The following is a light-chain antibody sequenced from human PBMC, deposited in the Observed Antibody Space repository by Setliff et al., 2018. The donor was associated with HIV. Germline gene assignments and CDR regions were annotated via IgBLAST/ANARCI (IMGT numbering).Light chain of an antibody. CDR3: CSYAGSDAWI. CDR2: DVR. J-gene: IGLJ2*01. V-gene: IGLV2-14*03. Sequence: QSALTQPASVSGSPGQSITISCTGTSSDVGGYNYVSWYQHLPGRTPKLIIYDVRNRPPGVSSRFSGSKSGSTASLTISGLQTEDEADYYCCSYAGSDAWIFGGGTKVTVL. CDR1: SSDVGGYNY.